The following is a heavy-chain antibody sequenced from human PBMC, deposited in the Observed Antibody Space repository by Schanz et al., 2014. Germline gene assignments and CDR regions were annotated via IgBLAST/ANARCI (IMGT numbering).Heavy chain of an antibody. D-gene: IGHD3-9*01. Sequence: QVQLQESGPGLVKPSETLSLTCTVSGGSISSFKWSWIRQPPGKGLEYIGYIYSSGSTNYNPSLESRVTMSVDTSKNQFSLKLSSVTAADTAVYYCARARFTGYYMDVWGQGTAVTVSS. CDR2: IYSSGST. CDR1: GGSISSFK. CDR3: ARARFTGYYMDV. V-gene: IGHV4-59*01. J-gene: IGHJ6*02.